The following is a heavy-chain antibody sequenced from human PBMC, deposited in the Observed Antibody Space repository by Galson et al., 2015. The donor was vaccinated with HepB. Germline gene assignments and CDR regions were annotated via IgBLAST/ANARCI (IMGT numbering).Heavy chain of an antibody. J-gene: IGHJ4*02. V-gene: IGHV3-23*01. CDR3: ARMYGDSGGY. Sequence: CAASGFTFSSYAMSWVRQAPGKGLEWVSAISGSGGSTYYADSVKGRFTISRDNSKNTLYLQMNSLRAEDTAVYYCARMYGDSGGYWGQGTLVTVSS. CDR1: GFTFSSYA. D-gene: IGHD4-17*01. CDR2: ISGSGGST.